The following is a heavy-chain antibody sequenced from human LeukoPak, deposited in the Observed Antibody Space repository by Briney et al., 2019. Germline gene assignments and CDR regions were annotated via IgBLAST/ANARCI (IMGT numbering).Heavy chain of an antibody. D-gene: IGHD4-23*01. Sequence: GGSLRLSCAASGFTFRSYWMSWVRQAPGKGLEWVASIKQDGSEKYYVDSVKGRFTISRDNAKNSLYLQMNSLRAEDTAVYYCATNYGGNLGSDYWGQGTLVTVSS. CDR3: ATNYGGNLGSDY. J-gene: IGHJ4*02. CDR2: IKQDGSEK. V-gene: IGHV3-7*01. CDR1: GFTFRSYW.